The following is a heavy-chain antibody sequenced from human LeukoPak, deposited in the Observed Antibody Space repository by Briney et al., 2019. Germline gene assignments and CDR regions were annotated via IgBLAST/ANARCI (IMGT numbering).Heavy chain of an antibody. CDR3: ARDNPWASTASSGYGLS. J-gene: IGHJ4*02. Sequence: SETLSLTCTVSGNSISSGYYWGWIRQPPGKGLEWIGSMYHSGSTYYNPSLKSRVTISVDTSKNQFSLKLSSVTAADTAVYYCARDNPWASTASSGYGLSWGQGTLVTVSS. CDR1: GNSISSGYY. CDR2: MYHSGST. V-gene: IGHV4-38-2*02. D-gene: IGHD5-12*01.